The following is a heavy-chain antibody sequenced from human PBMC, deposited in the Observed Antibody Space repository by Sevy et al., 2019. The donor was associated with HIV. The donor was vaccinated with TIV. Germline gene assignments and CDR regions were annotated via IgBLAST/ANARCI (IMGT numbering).Heavy chain of an antibody. J-gene: IGHJ4*02. CDR2: MSSGTSYT. CDR1: GLTFSDYY. V-gene: IGHV3-11*06. D-gene: IGHD1-7*01. CDR3: ARDRRNYGGQYFDY. Sequence: GESLKISCAASGLTFSDYYMSWIRQAPGKGLEWVSYMSSGTSYTNYADSVKGRFTISRDNAKNSLYLQMNSLRAEDTAVYYCARDRRNYGGQYFDYWGQGTLVTVSS.